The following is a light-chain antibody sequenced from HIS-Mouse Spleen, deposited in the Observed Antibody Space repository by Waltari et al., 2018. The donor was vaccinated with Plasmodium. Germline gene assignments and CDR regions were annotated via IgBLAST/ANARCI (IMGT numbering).Light chain of an antibody. J-gene: IGLJ3*02. CDR1: SSAVGGYNY. Sequence: QSALTQPASVSGSPGQSITISCPGPSSAVGGYNYFSWYQHHPGKAPKLMIYEVSNRPSGVSNRFSGSKSGNTASLTISGLQAEDEADYYCSSYTSSSTPWVFGGGTKLTVL. CDR2: EVS. V-gene: IGLV2-14*01. CDR3: SSYTSSSTPWV.